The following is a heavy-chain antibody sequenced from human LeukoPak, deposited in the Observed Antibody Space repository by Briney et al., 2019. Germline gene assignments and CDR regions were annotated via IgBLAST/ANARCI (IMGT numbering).Heavy chain of an antibody. J-gene: IGHJ4*02. V-gene: IGHV1-2*02. CDR3: AREHSSSSGKVFDY. CDR1: GYTFPGYY. Sequence: ASVKVSCKASGYTFPGYYMHWVRQAPGQGLEWMGWINPNSGATNYAQKFQGRVTKTRDTSINTAYMELTSLKSDDTAVYYCAREHSSSSGKVFDYWGQGTLVTVSS. CDR2: INPNSGAT. D-gene: IGHD6-6*01.